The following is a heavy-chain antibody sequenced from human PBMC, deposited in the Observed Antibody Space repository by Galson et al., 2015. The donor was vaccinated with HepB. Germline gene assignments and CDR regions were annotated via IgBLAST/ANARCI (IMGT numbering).Heavy chain of an antibody. J-gene: IGHJ5*02. V-gene: IGHV3-64D*06. D-gene: IGHD3-16*01. CDR1: GFTFKNYA. Sequence: SLRLSCAASGFTFKNYAMHWVRQAPGKGLEYVSAISSNGGSTYYADSVKGRFTISRDNSKNTLYLQMSSLRAEDTAVYYCVKDPGSAPLRNRFDPWGQGTLVTVSS. CDR2: ISSNGGST. CDR3: VKDPGSAPLRNRFDP.